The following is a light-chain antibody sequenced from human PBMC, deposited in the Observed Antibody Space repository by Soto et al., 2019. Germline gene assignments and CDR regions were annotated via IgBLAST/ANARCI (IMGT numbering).Light chain of an antibody. Sequence: DIQMTQSPSSLSASVGDRVTITCQASQHISHYLNWYQQKPGEAPKLLIYDASNLKTGVPSRFSGCGSGTQFTFTINSLQPEDIAVYYCQQYDNFPITFGPGTKVDIK. CDR2: DAS. CDR3: QQYDNFPIT. J-gene: IGKJ3*01. CDR1: QHISHY. V-gene: IGKV1-33*01.